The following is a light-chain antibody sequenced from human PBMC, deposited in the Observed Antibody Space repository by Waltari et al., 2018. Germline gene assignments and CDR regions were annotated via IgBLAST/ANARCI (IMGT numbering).Light chain of an antibody. V-gene: IGKV1-12*01. CDR1: QGVSSW. Sequence: DIQMTHSPSSVSASVGDRVTSTCRASQGVSSWLAWYQQKPGKAPKPRIYAASTLQSGVPSLFSRSGYGTYVSLTISSLQPEDSATYYCQQANNFPFTFGQGTRLEIK. CDR2: AAS. J-gene: IGKJ5*01. CDR3: QQANNFPFT.